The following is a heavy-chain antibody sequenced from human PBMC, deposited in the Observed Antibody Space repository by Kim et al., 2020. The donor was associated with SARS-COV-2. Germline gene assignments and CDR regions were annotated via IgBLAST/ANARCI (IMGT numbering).Heavy chain of an antibody. V-gene: IGHV3-9*01. Sequence: GGSLRLSCAASGFTFDDYAMHWVRQAPGKGLEWVSGISWNSGSIGYADSVKGRFTISRDNAKNSLYLQMNSLRAEDTALYYCAKAESGSWSGYSSPDYWG. J-gene: IGHJ4*01. CDR3: AKAESGSWSGYSSPDY. D-gene: IGHD3-3*01. CDR2: ISWNSGSI. CDR1: GFTFDDYA.